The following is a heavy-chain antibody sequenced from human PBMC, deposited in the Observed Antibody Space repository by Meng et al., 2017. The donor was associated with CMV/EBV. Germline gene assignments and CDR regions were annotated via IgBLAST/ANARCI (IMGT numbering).Heavy chain of an antibody. J-gene: IGHJ6*02. V-gene: IGHV1-69*05. D-gene: IGHD3-3*01. CDR1: GGTFSSYA. Sequence: SVKVSCKASGGTFSSYAISWVRQAPGQGLEWMGGIIPIFGTANYAQKFQGRVTITTDESTSTAYMELSSLRSEDTAVYYCASPITIGYYYYGMDVWGQGTTVTVS. CDR2: IIPIFGTA. CDR3: ASPITIGYYYYGMDV.